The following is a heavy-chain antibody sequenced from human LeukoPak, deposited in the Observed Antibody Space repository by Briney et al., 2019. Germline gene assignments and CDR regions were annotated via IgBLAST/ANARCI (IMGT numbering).Heavy chain of an antibody. D-gene: IGHD5-12*01. CDR3: ASQTSGYSGYSSHY. CDR1: GFTFSSYA. V-gene: IGHV3-23*01. J-gene: IGHJ4*02. Sequence: GGSLRLSCAASGFTFSSYAMRWVRQAPGKGLDWVSAISASGGSTSYADSVKGRFTISRDNSKNTLYLQMNSLRAVDTAVYYCASQTSGYSGYSSHYWGQGTLVTVSS. CDR2: ISASGGST.